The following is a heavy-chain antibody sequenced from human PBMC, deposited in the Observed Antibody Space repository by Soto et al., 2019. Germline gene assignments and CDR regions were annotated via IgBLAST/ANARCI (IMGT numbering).Heavy chain of an antibody. CDR3: ARGFYETAMVYYYYYGRDV. J-gene: IGHJ6*02. D-gene: IGHD5-18*01. CDR1: GGTFSSYA. V-gene: IGHV1-69*13. CDR2: IIPIFGTA. Sequence: GASVKVSCKASGGTFSSYAISWVRQAPGQGLEWMGGIIPIFGTANYAQKFQGRVTITADESTSTAYMELSSLRSEDTAVYYCARGFYETAMVYYYYYGRDVWGQGTTVTF.